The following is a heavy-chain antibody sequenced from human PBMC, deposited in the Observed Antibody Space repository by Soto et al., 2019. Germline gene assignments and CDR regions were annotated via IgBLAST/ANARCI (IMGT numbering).Heavy chain of an antibody. CDR1: GFIFSDFG. V-gene: IGHV3-30*18. CDR2: ISYDGNNK. J-gene: IGHJ3*01. CDR3: VKGDVDTGVVTSPDGFDF. Sequence: GGSLRLSCEASGFIFSDFGMHWVRQAPGKGLEWVAVISYDGNNKYYAQSVKGRFTISRDNSQNTLFLDRYSLRPDETAVCHCVKGDVDTGVVTSPDGFDFWGPGTMVTVAS. D-gene: IGHD5-18*01.